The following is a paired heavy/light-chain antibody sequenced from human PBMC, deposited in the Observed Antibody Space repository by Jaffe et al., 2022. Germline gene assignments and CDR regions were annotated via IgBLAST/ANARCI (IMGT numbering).Heavy chain of an antibody. V-gene: IGHV4-59*01. CDR3: ARGHRFCGGGECYSDAFDI. Sequence: QVELQESGPGLVKPSETLSLICTVSGGSISNYYWSWVWQPPGKGPEWIAYIHYSGDTQYNPSFKSRVTMSVDTSKNQFSLNLRSVTAADTAVYYCARGHRFCGGGECYSDAFDIWGQGTMVTVSS. D-gene: IGHD2-21*01. CDR1: GGSISNYY. J-gene: IGHJ3*02. CDR2: IHYSGDT.
Light chain of an antibody. Sequence: QSALTQPASVSGSPGQSITISCIGTSSDIGRYDLVSWYQQHPGEAPKLIIYEVNRRPSGVSNRFSGSKSGNTASLTISGLQAEDESDYYCSACTATSPLWVFGGGTKLTVL. J-gene: IGLJ3*02. V-gene: IGLV2-14*02. CDR2: EVN. CDR3: SACTATSPLWV. CDR1: SSDIGRYDL.